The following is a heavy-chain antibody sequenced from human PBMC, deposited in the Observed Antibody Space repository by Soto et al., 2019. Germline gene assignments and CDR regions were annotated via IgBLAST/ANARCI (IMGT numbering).Heavy chain of an antibody. CDR1: GFTFSSYA. V-gene: IGHV3-23*01. D-gene: IGHD6-6*01. J-gene: IGHJ5*02. CDR3: AKPLHQQLVRSIPWFDP. CDR2: ISGSGGST. Sequence: QTGGSLRLSCAASGFTFSSYAMSWVRQAPGKGLEWVSAISGSGGSTYYADSVKGRFTISRDNSKNTLYLQMNSLRAEDTAVYYCAKPLHQQLVRSIPWFDPWGQGTLVTVSS.